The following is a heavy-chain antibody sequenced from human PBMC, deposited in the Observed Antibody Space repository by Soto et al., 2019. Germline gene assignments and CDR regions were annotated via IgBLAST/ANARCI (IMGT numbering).Heavy chain of an antibody. J-gene: IGHJ4*01. CDR2: INAGNGNT. V-gene: IGHV1-3*01. CDR3: ARVFGRRDGYNVFGY. CDR1: GYTFTSYA. Sequence: ASVKVSCKASGYTFTSYAMHWVRQAPGQRLEWMGWINAGNGNTKYSQKFQGRVTITRDTSASTAYMELSSLRSEDTAVYYCARVFGRRDGYNVFGYWGHGTLVTVSS. D-gene: IGHD5-12*01.